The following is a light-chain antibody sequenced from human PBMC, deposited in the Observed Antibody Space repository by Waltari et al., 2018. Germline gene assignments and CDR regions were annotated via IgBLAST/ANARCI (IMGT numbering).Light chain of an antibody. V-gene: IGLV3-21*03. CDR3: QVWDSSSDQVV. Sequence: SYVLTQPPSVSVAPGKTARITCGGDDIGFKSVHWYQQKPGQAQVMVVYDDSDRPSGGAERFFGSNAGKTATLTISRVEAGDEADYYCQVWDSSSDQVVFGGGTKLTVL. CDR2: DDS. CDR1: DIGFKS. J-gene: IGLJ2*01.